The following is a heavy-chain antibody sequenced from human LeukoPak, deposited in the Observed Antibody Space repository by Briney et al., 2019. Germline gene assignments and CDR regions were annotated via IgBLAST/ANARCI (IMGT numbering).Heavy chain of an antibody. V-gene: IGHV3-23*01. J-gene: IGHJ3*02. CDR3: ATSDYYDTSGHPHDAFDI. Sequence: QPGGSLRLSCAASGFTFSIYAMIWVRQAPGKGLEGVSSLSGSGGSASYADSVKGRFTISRDNSKDTLYLQMNSLRAEDTAVYYCATSDYYDTSGHPHDAFDIWGQGTMVTVSS. D-gene: IGHD3-22*01. CDR1: GFTFSIYA. CDR2: LSGSGGSA.